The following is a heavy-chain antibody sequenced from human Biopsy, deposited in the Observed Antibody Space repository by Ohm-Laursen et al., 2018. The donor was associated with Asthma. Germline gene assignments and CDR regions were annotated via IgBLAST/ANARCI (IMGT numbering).Heavy chain of an antibody. D-gene: IGHD3-9*01. V-gene: IGHV1-3*04. CDR3: ARTYYDFLTGQVKDVFGV. CDR1: GYNFISFA. Sequence: GPSAKVSCNASGYNFISFAIHWVRQAPGQRLGWMGWVNTGNGDTKYSQKFQGRVTITRDTSASTTYMELRSLRSEHTATYYRARTYYDFLTGQVKDVFGVWGQGTMVTVSS. CDR2: VNTGNGDT. J-gene: IGHJ3*01.